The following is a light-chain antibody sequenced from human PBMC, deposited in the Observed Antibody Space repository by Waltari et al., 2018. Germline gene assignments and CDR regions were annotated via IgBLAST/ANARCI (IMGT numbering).Light chain of an antibody. CDR2: YRSDSDK. Sequence: QAVLTQPSSLTASPGASASLTCPLRSGIDVGTYRIYWYQQTPGSPPHYLLRYRSDSDKQQGSGVPSRFSGSKDASANAGILLISGLQSDDEADYYCMIWDSSAWVFGGGTKLTVL. J-gene: IGLJ3*02. CDR1: SGIDVGTYR. V-gene: IGLV5-45*03. CDR3: MIWDSSAWV.